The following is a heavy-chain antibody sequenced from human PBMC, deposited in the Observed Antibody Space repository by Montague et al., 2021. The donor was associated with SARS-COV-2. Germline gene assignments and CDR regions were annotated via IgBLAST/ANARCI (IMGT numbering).Heavy chain of an antibody. CDR2: IDWDDDK. J-gene: IGHJ4*02. D-gene: IGHD6-19*01. Sequence: PALVKPTQTLTLTCTFSGFSLNTSGMCVSWIRQPLGKALEWLARIDWDDDKYYSTSLKTRLTISKDTSKNQVVLTMTNMDPVNTATYYCAQTYAPSAVAVDYWGQGTLVTASS. CDR3: AQTYAPSAVAVDY. V-gene: IGHV2-70*11. CDR1: GFSLNTSGMC.